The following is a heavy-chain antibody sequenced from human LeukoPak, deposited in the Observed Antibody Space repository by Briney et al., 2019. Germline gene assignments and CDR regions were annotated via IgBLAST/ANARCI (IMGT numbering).Heavy chain of an antibody. D-gene: IGHD5-24*01. CDR3: ARGRDGYNFLNRGEYYYFDY. V-gene: IGHV4-34*01. J-gene: IGHJ4*02. CDR1: GGSFSGYY. Sequence: SETLSLTCAVYGGSFSGYYWSWIRQPPGKGLEWIGEINHSGSTNYNPSLKSRVTISVDTSKNQFSLRLNSVTAADTAVYYCARGRDGYNFLNRGEYYYFDYWSQGTLVTVSS. CDR2: INHSGST.